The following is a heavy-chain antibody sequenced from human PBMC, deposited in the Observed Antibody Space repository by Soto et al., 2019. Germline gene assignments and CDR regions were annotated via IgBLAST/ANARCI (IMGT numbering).Heavy chain of an antibody. D-gene: IGHD2-2*01. Sequence: QLQLQESGPGLVKPSETLSLTCTVSGGSISSSSYYWAWVRQPPGKGLEWIGSIYYSGTTYYNPSLRGRVPISEDTSRNQFSRKRSSVTAADTAVFYCARLIHCKTTSCYFDYWGQGTLVTVSS. CDR2: IYYSGTT. V-gene: IGHV4-39*01. CDR1: GGSISSSSYY. J-gene: IGHJ4*02. CDR3: ARLIHCKTTSCYFDY.